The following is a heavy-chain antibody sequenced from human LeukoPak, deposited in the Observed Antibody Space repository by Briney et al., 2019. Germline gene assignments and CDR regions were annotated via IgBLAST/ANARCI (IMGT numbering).Heavy chain of an antibody. J-gene: IGHJ4*02. CDR3: ARPAPERLRYCDWVRPFDY. D-gene: IGHD3-9*01. Sequence: GGSLRLSCAASGFTFSSYAMHWVRQAPGKGLEWVAVISYDGSNKYYADSVKGRFTISRDNSKNTLYLQMNSLRAEDKAVYYCARPAPERLRYCDWVRPFDYWGQGTLVTVSS. V-gene: IGHV3-30*04. CDR1: GFTFSSYA. CDR2: ISYDGSNK.